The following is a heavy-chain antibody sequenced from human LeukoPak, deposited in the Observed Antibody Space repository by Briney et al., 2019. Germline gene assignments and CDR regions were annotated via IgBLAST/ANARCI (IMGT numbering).Heavy chain of an antibody. J-gene: IGHJ4*02. Sequence: GGSLRLSCAASGSTFSNYAMNWVRQAPGKGLEWVSYISSSGSTTYYDYADSVKGRFTISRDNAKNSLYLQMNSLRDEDTALYYCARDRIYAFDYWGQGTLVTVSS. V-gene: IGHV3-48*02. CDR1: GSTFSNYA. D-gene: IGHD1-14*01. CDR3: ARDRIYAFDY. CDR2: ISSSGSTT.